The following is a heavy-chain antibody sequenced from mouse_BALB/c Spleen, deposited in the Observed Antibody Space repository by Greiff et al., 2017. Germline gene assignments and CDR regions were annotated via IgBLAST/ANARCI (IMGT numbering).Heavy chain of an antibody. J-gene: IGHJ3*01. D-gene: IGHD1-2*01. V-gene: IGHV14-4*02. CDR2: IDPENGDT. CDR3: KYGYGFAY. CDR1: GFNIKDYY. Sequence: DVQLQESGAELVRSGASVKLSCTASGFNIKDYYMHWVKQRPEQGLEWIGWIDPENGDTEYAPKFQGKATMTADTSSNTAYLQLSSLTSEDTAVYYCKYGYGFAYWGQGTLVTVSA.